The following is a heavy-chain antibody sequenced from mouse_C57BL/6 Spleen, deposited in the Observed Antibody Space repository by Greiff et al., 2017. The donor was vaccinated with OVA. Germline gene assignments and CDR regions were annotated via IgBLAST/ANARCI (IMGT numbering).Heavy chain of an antibody. J-gene: IGHJ4*01. D-gene: IGHD2-5*01. CDR2: ISDGGSYT. Sequence: EVMLVESGGGLVKPGGSLKLSCAASGFTFSSYAMSWVRQTPEKRLEWVATISDGGSYTYYPDNVKGRFTISRDNAKNNLYLQMSHLKSEDTAMYYCARDRSNYEDYAMDYWGQGTSVTVSS. CDR1: GFTFSSYA. V-gene: IGHV5-4*01. CDR3: ARDRSNYEDYAMDY.